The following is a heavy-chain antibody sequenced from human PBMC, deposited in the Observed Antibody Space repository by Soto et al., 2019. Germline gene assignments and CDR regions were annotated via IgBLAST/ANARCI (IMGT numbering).Heavy chain of an antibody. V-gene: IGHV4-31*03. Sequence: QVQLQESGPGLVKPSQTLSLTYTVSGGSISSGGYYWSWIRQHPGKGLEWIGYICYTGSTYYNPSLKRRVTISVDTSKNQFSLKLSSVTAADTAVYYCARAYGSGYMDVWGQGTTVTLSS. J-gene: IGHJ6*02. CDR3: ARAYGSGYMDV. CDR1: GGSISSGGYY. CDR2: ICYTGST. D-gene: IGHD3-10*01.